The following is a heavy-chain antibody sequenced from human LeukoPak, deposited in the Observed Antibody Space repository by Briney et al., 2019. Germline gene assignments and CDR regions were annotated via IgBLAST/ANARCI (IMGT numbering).Heavy chain of an antibody. CDR2: IRYDGSNK. CDR1: GFTFSSYG. D-gene: IGHD6-19*01. Sequence: GGSLRLSCAASGFTFSSYGMHWVRQAPGKGLEWVAFIRYDGSNKYYADSVKGRFTISRDNSKNTLYLQMNSLRAEDTAVYYCARDGIAVAGYYYYYYMDVWGKGTTVTVSS. CDR3: ARDGIAVAGYYYYYYMDV. J-gene: IGHJ6*03. V-gene: IGHV3-30*02.